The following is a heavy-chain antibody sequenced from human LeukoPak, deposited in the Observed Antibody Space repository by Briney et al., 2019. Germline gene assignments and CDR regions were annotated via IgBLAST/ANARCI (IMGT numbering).Heavy chain of an antibody. Sequence: PGGALRLSCAASGFTFSSYAMHWVRQAPGKGLEYVSAISIIGGSTYYANSVKGRFTISRDNYKDTLYLQMGSLRVEDMAVYYCARERPASRDGYNALEHWGQGTLVTVSS. CDR3: ARERPASRDGYNALEH. D-gene: IGHD5-24*01. CDR2: ISIIGGST. J-gene: IGHJ1*01. CDR1: GFTFSSYA. V-gene: IGHV3-64*01.